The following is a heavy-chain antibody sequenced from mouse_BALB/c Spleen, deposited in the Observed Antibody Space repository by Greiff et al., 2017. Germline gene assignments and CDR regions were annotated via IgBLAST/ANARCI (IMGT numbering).Heavy chain of an antibody. Sequence: EVKVVESGGDLVKPGGSLKLSCAASGFTFSSYGMSWVRQTPDKRLEWVATISSGGSYTYYPDSVKGRFTISRDNAKNTLYLQMSSLKSEDTAMYYCARQAGTEAMDYWGQGTSVTVSS. J-gene: IGHJ4*01. CDR1: GFTFSSYG. CDR3: ARQAGTEAMDY. CDR2: ISSGGSYT. D-gene: IGHD4-1*01. V-gene: IGHV5-6*01.